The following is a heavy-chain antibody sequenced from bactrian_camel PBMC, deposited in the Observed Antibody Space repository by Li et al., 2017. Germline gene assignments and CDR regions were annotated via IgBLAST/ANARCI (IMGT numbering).Heavy chain of an antibody. CDR2: IDGYGST. J-gene: IGHJ6*01. CDR1: GYIYSSGC. D-gene: IGHD2*01. CDR3: AALDTFHVAMVTATPTSCPDFAY. Sequence: HVQLVESGGGSVQAGGSLRLSCAASGYIYSSGCMGWFRQAPGKEREGVAIIDGYGSTSYAIFVKGRFTISKDNAKNEVYLQMSSLKPEDTAVYYCAALDTFHVAMVTATPTSCPDFAYFGQGTQVTVS. V-gene: IGHV3S53*01.